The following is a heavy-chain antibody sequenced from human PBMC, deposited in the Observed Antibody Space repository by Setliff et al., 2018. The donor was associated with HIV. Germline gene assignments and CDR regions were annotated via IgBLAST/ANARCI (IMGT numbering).Heavy chain of an antibody. Sequence: TLSLTCGVSGYSISSGYYWGWIRQPPGKGLEWIGSIYHNGITYYNPSLKSRVTISVDTSKNQFSLKLSSVTAADTAIYYCARRIYGNNPYFDYWSQGTLVTVSS. J-gene: IGHJ4*02. D-gene: IGHD4-17*01. CDR1: GYSISSGYY. V-gene: IGHV4-38-2*01. CDR3: ARRIYGNNPYFDY. CDR2: IYHNGIT.